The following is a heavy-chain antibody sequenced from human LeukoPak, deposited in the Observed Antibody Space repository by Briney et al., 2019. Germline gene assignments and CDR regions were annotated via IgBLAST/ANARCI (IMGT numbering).Heavy chain of an antibody. CDR2: INHRGST. J-gene: IGHJ5*02. CDR3: AREFSWYRGGFEP. D-gene: IGHD6-13*01. Sequence: SETLSLTCAVYGGSFSGYYWSWICQPPGKGLEWIGEINHRGSTNYNPSLKSRVTISVDTSKNQFSLKLNSVTAADTAVYYCAREFSWYRGGFEPWGQGTLVTVSS. V-gene: IGHV4-34*01. CDR1: GGSFSGYY.